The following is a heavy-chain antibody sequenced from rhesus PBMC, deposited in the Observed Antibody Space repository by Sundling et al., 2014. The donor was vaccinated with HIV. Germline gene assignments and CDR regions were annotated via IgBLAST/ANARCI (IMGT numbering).Heavy chain of an antibody. J-gene: IGHJ6*01. CDR2: ISYDATKT. Sequence: EVQLVESGGGLVRPGGSLRLSCAASGFSFYTYAMHWVRQTPGKGLQWVTLISYDATKTYYADSVKDRFTVSRDNSKNMLYLQMNDLRLEDTAVYYCAKASRGIFGLISPVYGLDSWGQGVVVTVSS. V-gene: IGHV3-54*02. CDR1: GFSFYTYA. D-gene: IGHD3-3*01. CDR3: AKASRGIFGLISPVYGLDS.